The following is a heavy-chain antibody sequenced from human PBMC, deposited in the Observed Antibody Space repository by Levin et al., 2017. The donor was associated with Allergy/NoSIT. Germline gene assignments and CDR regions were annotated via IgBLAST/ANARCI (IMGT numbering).Heavy chain of an antibody. Sequence: SCAVSGGSFSGFFWSWIRQSPKKGLEWIGEINHRGSTNYNPSLQSRVTITVDTSKSQFSLNLSSVTAADAAVYYCARIPYRTFDYWGQGTLVTVSS. CDR3: ARIPYRTFDY. D-gene: IGHD5-18*01. V-gene: IGHV4-34*01. CDR1: GGSFSGFF. CDR2: INHRGST. J-gene: IGHJ4*02.